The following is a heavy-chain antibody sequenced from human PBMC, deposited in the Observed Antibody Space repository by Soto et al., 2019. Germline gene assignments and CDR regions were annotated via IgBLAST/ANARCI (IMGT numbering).Heavy chain of an antibody. CDR2: IYYRGNA. CDR3: ARLEGLATISYYFDF. Sequence: QLQLQESGPGLVKPSETLSLTCSVSDDSINSDKYYWGWIRQPPGKGLEWIGSIYYRGNAYYNPCLQTRGNLPPAKAKSQFSQKLNSVTAADSAVYFCARLEGLATISYYFDFWGPGALVTVSS. J-gene: IGHJ4*02. D-gene: IGHD3-9*01. V-gene: IGHV4-39*01. CDR1: DDSINSDKYY.